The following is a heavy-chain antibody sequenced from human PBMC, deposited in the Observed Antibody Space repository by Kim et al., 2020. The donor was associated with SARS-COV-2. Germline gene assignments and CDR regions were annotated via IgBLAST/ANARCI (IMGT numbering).Heavy chain of an antibody. Sequence: ASVKVSCKASGYRFTTYAIHWVRQAPGQSLECMGWINAANGDTRYSQMFQDRLTITRDTSASTAYMELSSLRSEDTAVYYCARGLIILEREGFDHWGQGALVTVSS. CDR3: ARGLIILEREGFDH. CDR2: INAANGDT. V-gene: IGHV1-3*01. D-gene: IGHD1-1*01. J-gene: IGHJ4*02. CDR1: GYRFTTYA.